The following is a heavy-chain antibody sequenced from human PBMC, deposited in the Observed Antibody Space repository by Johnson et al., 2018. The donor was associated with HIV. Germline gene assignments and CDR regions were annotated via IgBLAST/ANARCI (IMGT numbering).Heavy chain of an antibody. Sequence: EQLVESGGGLVQPGGSLRLSCAASGFSFSDHYMDWVRQAPGKGLDWVGRTRNKANSYTTEYAASVKGRFIISRDDSKNTLYLQMNSLKTEDTAVYYCTREGRTVAAFNVGAFDIWGQGTMVTVSS. CDR2: TRNKANSYTT. D-gene: IGHD6-19*01. CDR1: GFSFSDHY. V-gene: IGHV3-72*01. J-gene: IGHJ3*02. CDR3: TREGRTVAAFNVGAFDI.